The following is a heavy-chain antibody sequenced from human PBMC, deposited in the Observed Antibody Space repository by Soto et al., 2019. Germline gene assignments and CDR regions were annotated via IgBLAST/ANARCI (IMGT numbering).Heavy chain of an antibody. V-gene: IGHV3-23*01. D-gene: IGHD6-13*01. Sequence: GGSLRLSCAASGFSFSSYAMTWVRQAPGKGLECVSAFSDGGSNTYYTDSVKGRFTISRDNSKNTLFLQMNSLRAEDTAVYYCGIINSSRWYTGYYFDSSGPATLLTVSS. CDR1: GFSFSSYA. J-gene: IGHJ4*02. CDR2: FSDGGSNT. CDR3: GIINSSRWYTGYYFDS.